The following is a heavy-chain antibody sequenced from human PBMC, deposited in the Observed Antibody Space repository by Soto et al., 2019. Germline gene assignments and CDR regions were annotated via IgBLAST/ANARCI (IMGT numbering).Heavy chain of an antibody. D-gene: IGHD3-10*01. V-gene: IGHV4-34*01. J-gene: IGHJ5*02. Sequence: SETLSLTCAVYGGSFSGYYWSWIRQPPGKGLEWIGEINHSGSTNYNPSLKSRVTISVDTSKNQFSLKLSSVTAADTAVYYCARGLVSYYYGSGSPIRRDNWFDPWGQGTLVTVSS. CDR1: GGSFSGYY. CDR3: ARGLVSYYYGSGSPIRRDNWFDP. CDR2: INHSGST.